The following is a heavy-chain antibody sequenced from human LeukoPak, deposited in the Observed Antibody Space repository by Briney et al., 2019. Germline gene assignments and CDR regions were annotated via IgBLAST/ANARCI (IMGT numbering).Heavy chain of an antibody. V-gene: IGHV4-4*07. CDR3: ARAWFLAPYDRPLYYFDY. Sequence: SETLSLTCTVSGGSISSYYGSWIRQPAGKGLEWIGRIYSSGSTNYNPSLKSRVTMSVDTSKNQFSLKLSSVTAADTAVYYCARAWFLAPYDRPLYYFDYWGQGTLVTVSS. D-gene: IGHD3-9*01. CDR1: GGSISSYY. CDR2: IYSSGST. J-gene: IGHJ4*02.